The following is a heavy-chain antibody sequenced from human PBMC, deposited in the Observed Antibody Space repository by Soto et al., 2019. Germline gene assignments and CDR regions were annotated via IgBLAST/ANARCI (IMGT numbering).Heavy chain of an antibody. CDR1: GGSISSYY. Sequence: PSETLSLTCTVSGGSISSYYWSWIRQPAGKGLEWIGRIYTSGSTNYNPSLKSRVTMSVDTAKNQFSLKMTSVTAADTGLYYCAARPYYYYGLDVWGQGTTVTVSS. D-gene: IGHD3-10*01. CDR2: IYTSGST. V-gene: IGHV4-4*07. CDR3: AARPYYYYGLDV. J-gene: IGHJ6*02.